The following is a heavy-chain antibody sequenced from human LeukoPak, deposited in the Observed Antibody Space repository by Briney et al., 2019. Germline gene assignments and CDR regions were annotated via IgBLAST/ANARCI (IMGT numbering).Heavy chain of an antibody. CDR1: GFTFSHHG. J-gene: IGHJ6*02. CDR2: IWYDGSNE. V-gene: IGHV3-33*01. Sequence: PGGSLRLSCAASGFTFSHHGMHWVRQAPGKGLEWAAIIWYDGSNENYADSVKGRFTISRDNSKSTLFLQMSSLRADDTAVYYCARENFWSGYNDRYGMDVWGQGTTVIVSS. D-gene: IGHD3-3*01. CDR3: ARENFWSGYNDRYGMDV.